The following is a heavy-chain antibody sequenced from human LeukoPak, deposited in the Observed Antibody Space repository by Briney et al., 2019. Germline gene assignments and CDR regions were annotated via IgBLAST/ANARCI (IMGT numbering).Heavy chain of an antibody. J-gene: IGHJ3*02. CDR3: ASPTTEAHGAFDI. CDR1: GFTFSDYY. D-gene: IGHD1-26*01. Sequence: GGSLRLSCAASGFTFSDYYMSWIRQAPGKGLEWVSYIRSSGSTIYYADSVKGRFTISRDNAKNSLYLQMNSLRAEDTAVYYCASPTTEAHGAFDIWGQGTMVTVSS. CDR2: IRSSGSTI. V-gene: IGHV3-11*01.